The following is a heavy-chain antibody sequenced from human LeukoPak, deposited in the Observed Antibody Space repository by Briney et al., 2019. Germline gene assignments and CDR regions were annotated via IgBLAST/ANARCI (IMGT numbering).Heavy chain of an antibody. D-gene: IGHD3-22*01. CDR2: ITGSGNTI. CDR3: ATLDDYDSSGYPPG. Sequence: GGSLRLSCAASGFTFSSYEMNWVRQAPGKGLEWVSNITGSGNTIYYADSVKGRFTISRDNAKNSLYLQMNSLRAEDTADYCATLDDYDSSGYPPGWGQGTLVTVSS. CDR1: GFTFSSYE. V-gene: IGHV3-48*03. J-gene: IGHJ4*02.